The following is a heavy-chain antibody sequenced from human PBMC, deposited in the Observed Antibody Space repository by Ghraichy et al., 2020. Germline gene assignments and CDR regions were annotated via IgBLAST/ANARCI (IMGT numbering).Heavy chain of an antibody. CDR1: GGSFSGYY. V-gene: IGHV4-34*01. CDR2: INHSGST. Sequence: SETLSLTCAVYGGSFSGYYWSWIRQPPGKGLEWIGEINHSGSTNYNPSLKSRVTISVDTSKNQFSLKLSSVTAADTAVYYCARLPEYYYGSGSYYNVLTKAGGFDYWGQGTLVTVSS. D-gene: IGHD3-10*01. CDR3: ARLPEYYYGSGSYYNVLTKAGGFDY. J-gene: IGHJ4*02.